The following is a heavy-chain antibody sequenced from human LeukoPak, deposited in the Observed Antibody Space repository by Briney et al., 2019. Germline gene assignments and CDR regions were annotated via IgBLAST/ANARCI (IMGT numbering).Heavy chain of an antibody. D-gene: IGHD2-2*01. CDR1: GFNFSNYA. CDR3: AKDRSSSTSCSNY. J-gene: IGHJ4*02. V-gene: IGHV3-23*01. CDR2: VTGSSSNT. Sequence: GGSLRLSCAASGFNFSNYAMTWVRQAPGKGLEWVSGVTGSSSNTYYADSVKGRFTIYRHNSKNMLYLEMNSLRVEDTAIYYCAKDRSSSTSCSNYWGRGTLVTVSS.